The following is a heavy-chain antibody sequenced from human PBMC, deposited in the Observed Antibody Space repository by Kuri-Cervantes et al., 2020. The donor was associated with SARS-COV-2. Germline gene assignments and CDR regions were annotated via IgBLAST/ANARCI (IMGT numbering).Heavy chain of an antibody. CDR2: VIPIFGTA. J-gene: IGHJ3*02. CDR1: GGTFSSYA. D-gene: IGHD1-7*01. V-gene: IGHV1-69*05. Sequence: SVKVSCKASGGTFSSYAISWVRQAPGQGLEWMGGVIPIFGTANYAQKFQGRVTITTDESTSTAYMELSSLRSEDTAVYYCARDNWNYPSHDAFDIWGQGTMVTVSS. CDR3: ARDNWNYPSHDAFDI.